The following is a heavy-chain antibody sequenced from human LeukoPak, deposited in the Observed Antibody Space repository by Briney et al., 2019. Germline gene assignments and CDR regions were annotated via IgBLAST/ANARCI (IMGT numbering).Heavy chain of an antibody. Sequence: ASVKVSCKASGYTFTGYYMHWVRQAPGQGLEWMGRINPNSGGTNYAQKFQGRVTMTRDTSISTAYMELSRLRSDDAAVYYCAREKVRQSGMDVWGQGTTVTVSS. D-gene: IGHD2-2*01. J-gene: IGHJ6*02. V-gene: IGHV1-2*06. CDR3: AREKVRQSGMDV. CDR2: INPNSGGT. CDR1: GYTFTGYY.